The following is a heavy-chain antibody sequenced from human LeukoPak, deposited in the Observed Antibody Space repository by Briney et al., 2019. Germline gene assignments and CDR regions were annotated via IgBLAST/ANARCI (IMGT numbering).Heavy chain of an antibody. V-gene: IGHV1-8*01. CDR1: GYTFTSYD. CDR3: AREEEDVDTAMVGAFDI. Sequence: ASVKVSFKASGYTFTSYDINWVRQATGQGLEWMGWMNPNSGNTGYAQKFQGRVTMTRNTSISTAYMELSSLRSEDTAVYYCAREEEDVDTAMVGAFDIWGQGTMVTVSS. D-gene: IGHD5-18*01. J-gene: IGHJ3*02. CDR2: MNPNSGNT.